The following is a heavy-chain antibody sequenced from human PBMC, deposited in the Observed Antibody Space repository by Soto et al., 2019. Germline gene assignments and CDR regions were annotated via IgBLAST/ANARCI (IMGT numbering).Heavy chain of an antibody. CDR1: SGSISSSNW. V-gene: IGHV4-4*02. J-gene: IGHJ6*03. D-gene: IGHD4-17*01. CDR3: ARLEYGDYYYYMDV. CDR2: IYHSGST. Sequence: SETLSLTCAVSSGSISSSNWWSWVRQPPGKGLEWIGEIYHSGSTNYNPSLKSRVTISVDTSKNQFSLKLSSVTAADTAVYYCARLEYGDYYYYMDVWGKGTTVTVSS.